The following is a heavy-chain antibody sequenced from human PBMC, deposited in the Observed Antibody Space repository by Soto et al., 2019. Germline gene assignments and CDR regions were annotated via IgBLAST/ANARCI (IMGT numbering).Heavy chain of an antibody. J-gene: IGHJ3*01. CDR3: ARGDYHDTSGPFSDAFDV. CDR1: GFTFRSYA. V-gene: IGHV3-30*04. CDR2: IKHDGSQK. D-gene: IGHD3-22*01. Sequence: GGSLRLSCGVSGFTFRSYAMYWVRQAPGKGLEWVAVIKHDGSQKYYADYVKGRFTISRDNTKNTLYLQMNSLRAEDTAVYYCARGDYHDTSGPFSDAFDVPGQMTMVTVSS.